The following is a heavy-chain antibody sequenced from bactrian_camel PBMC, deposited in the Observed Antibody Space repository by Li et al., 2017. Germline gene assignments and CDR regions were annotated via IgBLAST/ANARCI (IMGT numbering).Heavy chain of an antibody. Sequence: HVQLVESGGGLVQPGGSLRLSCVHSGMTTNTYSMAWFRQAPGKEREGVSSFDIGSGTTNYADSVKGRFTISRANDENTLYLQMNSLKIEDTAVYYCAADLTGWTTYCSGGYCPFAYWGQGTQVTVS. D-gene: IGHD2*01. CDR3: AADLTGWTTYCSGGYCPFAY. CDR1: GMTTNTYS. CDR2: FDIGSGTT. V-gene: IGHV3-2*01. J-gene: IGHJ6*01.